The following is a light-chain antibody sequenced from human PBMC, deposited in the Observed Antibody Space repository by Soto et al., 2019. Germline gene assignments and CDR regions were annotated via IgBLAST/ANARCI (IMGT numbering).Light chain of an antibody. CDR2: SNN. CDR1: SSNIGRNT. V-gene: IGLV1-44*01. J-gene: IGLJ3*02. Sequence: QSVLTQPPSASGTPGQRVTISCSGSSSNIGRNTVNWYQQLPGTAPKLLIYSNNQRPSGVPDRFSGSKSGTSASLAISGLQSEDEADYYCAAWDASLNGWVFGGGTQLTVL. CDR3: AAWDASLNGWV.